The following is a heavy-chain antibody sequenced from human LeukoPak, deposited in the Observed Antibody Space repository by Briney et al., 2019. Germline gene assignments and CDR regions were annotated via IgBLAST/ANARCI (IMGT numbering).Heavy chain of an antibody. CDR3: ARQQVAYYYYYGMDV. V-gene: IGHV5-51*01. CDR2: IYPGDSDT. CDR1: GYSFTTYW. J-gene: IGHJ6*04. Sequence: GESLKISCKGSGYSFTTYWIAWVRPMPGKGLEWMGIIYPGDSDTRYSPSFQGQVTISADKSISTAFLQWSSLKASDTAMYYCARQQVAYYYYYGMDVWGKGTAVTVSS. D-gene: IGHD2-15*01.